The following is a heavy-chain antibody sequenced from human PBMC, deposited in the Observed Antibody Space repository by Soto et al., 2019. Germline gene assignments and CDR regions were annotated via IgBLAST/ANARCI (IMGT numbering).Heavy chain of an antibody. Sequence: QVQLVESGGGVVQPGRSLRLSCAASGFTFSSDGMHWVRQAPGKGLEWVAVIWYDGSNKYYADSVKGRFTIPRDNSKNTLYLQMNSLRAEDTAVYYCARGGTDYGGNSEYWGQGTLVTVSS. D-gene: IGHD4-17*01. J-gene: IGHJ4*02. V-gene: IGHV3-33*01. CDR1: GFTFSSDG. CDR3: ARGGTDYGGNSEY. CDR2: IWYDGSNK.